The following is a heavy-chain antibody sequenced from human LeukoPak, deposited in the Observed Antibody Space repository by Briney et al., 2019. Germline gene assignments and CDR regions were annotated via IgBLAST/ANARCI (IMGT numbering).Heavy chain of an antibody. CDR3: ARETTTEGGFHY. CDR2: IYYSGST. D-gene: IGHD4-17*01. J-gene: IGHJ4*02. V-gene: IGHV4-59*01. CDR1: GGSISRYY. Sequence: SETLSLTCTVSGGSISRYYWNWIRQPPGRGLEWIGHIYYSGSTNYNPSLKSRVTISVDTSKNQFSLKLSSVTAADTAVYYCARETTTEGGFHYWGQGTLVTVSS.